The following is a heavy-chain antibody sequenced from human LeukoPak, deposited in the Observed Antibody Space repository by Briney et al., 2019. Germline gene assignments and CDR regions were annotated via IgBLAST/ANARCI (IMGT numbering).Heavy chain of an antibody. CDR1: GYTFTGYY. D-gene: IGHD2-2*01. CDR2: INPNSGGT. CDR3: AREKGAYQLLGIGLDY. Sequence: ASVKVSCKASGYTFTGYYMHWVRQAPGQGHEWMGWINPNSGGTNYAQKFQGRVTMTRDTSISTAYMELSRLRSDDTAVYYCAREKGAYQLLGIGLDYWGQGTLVTVSS. V-gene: IGHV1-2*02. J-gene: IGHJ4*02.